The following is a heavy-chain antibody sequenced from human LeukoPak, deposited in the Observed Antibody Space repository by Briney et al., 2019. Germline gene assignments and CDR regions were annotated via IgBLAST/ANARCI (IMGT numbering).Heavy chain of an antibody. Sequence: GESLKISCKGSGYSFTSYRFGWVGQMPGKGLGWMGIIYPGDSDTRYSPSFQGQVTISAAKSISTAYLQWSSLEASDTAMYYCATSGGDYGDYVAFDAFDIWGQGTMVTVSS. CDR2: IYPGDSDT. CDR1: GYSFTSYR. V-gene: IGHV5-51*01. J-gene: IGHJ3*02. CDR3: ATSGGDYGDYVAFDAFDI. D-gene: IGHD4-17*01.